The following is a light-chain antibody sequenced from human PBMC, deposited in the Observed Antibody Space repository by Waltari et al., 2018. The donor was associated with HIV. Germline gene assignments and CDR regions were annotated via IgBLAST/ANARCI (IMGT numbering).Light chain of an antibody. Sequence: SVLTQPPSASGTPGQRVTIACSGSNSNIGSNTLTWYKQVPGTAPKLLIYNNYERPSGVPDRFSGSKSGSSASLAISGLQSEDDGDYYCAAWDGSLLGVLFGGGTKLTVL. V-gene: IGLV1-44*01. CDR3: AAWDGSLLGVL. J-gene: IGLJ2*01. CDR1: NSNIGSNT. CDR2: NNY.